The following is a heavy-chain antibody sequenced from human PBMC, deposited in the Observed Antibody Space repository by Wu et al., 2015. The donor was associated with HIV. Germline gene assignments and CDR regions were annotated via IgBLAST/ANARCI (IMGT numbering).Heavy chain of an antibody. V-gene: IGHV1-18*01. CDR3: ARDQGNIVATIVGWFDP. CDR1: GYTFSTYG. Sequence: QVQLVQSGPEVKKPGASVTVSCKASGYTFSTYGISWMRQAPGQGLEWMGWISAYSGNTDNAQKLQGRVTMTTDTSTSTAYMELRSLRSDDTAVYYCARDQGNIVATIVGWFDPWGQGTLVTVSS. D-gene: IGHD5-12*01. J-gene: IGHJ5*02. CDR2: ISAYSGNT.